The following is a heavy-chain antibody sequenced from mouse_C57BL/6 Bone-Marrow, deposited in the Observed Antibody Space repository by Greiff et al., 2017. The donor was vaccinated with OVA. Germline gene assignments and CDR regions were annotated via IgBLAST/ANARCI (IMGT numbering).Heavy chain of an antibody. J-gene: IGHJ3*01. Sequence: DVMLVESGGGLVQPKGSLKLSCAASGFSFNTYAMNWVRQAPGKGLEWVARIRSKSNNYATYYADSVKDRFTISRDDSESMLYLQMNNLKTEDTAMYYCVRGGWLFAYWGQGTLVTVSA. CDR1: GFSFNTYA. D-gene: IGHD2-3*01. CDR3: VRGGWLFAY. V-gene: IGHV10-1*01. CDR2: IRSKSNNYAT.